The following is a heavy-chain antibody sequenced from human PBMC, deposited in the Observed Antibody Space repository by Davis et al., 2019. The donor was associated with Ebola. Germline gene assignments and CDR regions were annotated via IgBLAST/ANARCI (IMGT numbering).Heavy chain of an antibody. V-gene: IGHV1-18*01. CDR2: RGGYNGNT. J-gene: IGHJ4*02. CDR3: ALDYGGNSGYFDY. Sequence: GASLNISCASSGFSSSYFIICVPRPSVATYRWVAWRGGYNGNTNYAQKLQGRVTMTTDTSTSTAYMELRSLRSDDTAVYYCALDYGGNSGYFDYWGQGTLVTVSS. CDR1: GFSSSYF. D-gene: IGHD4-23*01.